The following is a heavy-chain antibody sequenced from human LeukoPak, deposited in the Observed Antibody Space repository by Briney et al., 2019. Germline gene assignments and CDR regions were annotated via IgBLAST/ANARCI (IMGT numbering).Heavy chain of an antibody. V-gene: IGHV3-74*01. CDR3: ARDPEEWELPSDS. CDR2: INGDGSST. J-gene: IGHJ4*02. D-gene: IGHD1-26*01. CDR1: GFTFSTYW. Sequence: GGSLRLSCAASGFTFSTYWMHWVHQAPGKGLVWFSRINGDGSSTSYADSVKGRFTISRDNAKNTLYLQMNSLRAEDTAVYFCARDPEEWELPSDSWGQGTLVSVSS.